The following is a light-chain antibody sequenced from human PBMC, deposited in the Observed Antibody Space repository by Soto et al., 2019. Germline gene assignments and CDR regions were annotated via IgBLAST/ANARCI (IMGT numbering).Light chain of an antibody. J-gene: IGKJ1*01. CDR2: GXS. V-gene: IGKV3-20*01. CDR1: QSVISSF. Sequence: EIVLTQSPGTLSLSPGERVTLSCRASQSVISSFLAXXXXXXXQXXXLLXYGXSNRATGIPARFSGAGSGTDFTLTISRLEPEDFAVYYCQQYGSSSWTFGQGTKV. CDR3: QQYGSSSWT.